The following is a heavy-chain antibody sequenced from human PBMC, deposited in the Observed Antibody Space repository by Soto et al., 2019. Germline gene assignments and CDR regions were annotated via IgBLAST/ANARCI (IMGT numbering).Heavy chain of an antibody. V-gene: IGHV3-23*05. D-gene: IGHD2-15*01. CDR1: GFTFSNSA. CDR2: LYIADGT. J-gene: IGHJ3*02. Sequence: PGGSLRLSCTASGFTFSNSAMTWVRQAPGKGLEWVSALYIADGTFYADSVKGRFTVSIDSSKNTVYLQMNNLSPEDTAVYYCATWLLREHAFDIWGLGTMVTVSS. CDR3: ATWLLREHAFDI.